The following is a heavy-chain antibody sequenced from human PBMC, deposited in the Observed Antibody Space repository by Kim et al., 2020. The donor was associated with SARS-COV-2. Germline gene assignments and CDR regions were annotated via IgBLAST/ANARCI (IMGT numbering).Heavy chain of an antibody. J-gene: IGHJ6*02. CDR3: AREGGGSGSYWVGNYYYYYGMDV. Sequence: GGSLRLSCAASGFTFSSYAMHWVRQAPGKGLEWVAVISYDGSNKYYADSVKGRFTISRDNSKNTLYLQMNSLRAEDTAVYYCAREGGGSGSYWVGNYYYYYGMDVWGQGTTVPVSS. D-gene: IGHD1-26*01. V-gene: IGHV3-30*04. CDR2: ISYDGSNK. CDR1: GFTFSSYA.